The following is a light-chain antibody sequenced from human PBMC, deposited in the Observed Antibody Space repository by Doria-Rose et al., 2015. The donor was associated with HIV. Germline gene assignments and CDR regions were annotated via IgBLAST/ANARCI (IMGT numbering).Light chain of an antibody. V-gene: IGKV3-20*01. J-gene: IGKJ1*01. Sequence: TQSPGTLSLSPGERATLSCRASQSFSSTYSAWYQQKPGQAPSLLVYDGSTRATGIPDRFSASGSATDFTLTINRLEPEDFALYYCHQYGTSWTFGQGTKVEI. CDR3: HQYGTSWT. CDR1: QSFSSTY. CDR2: DGS.